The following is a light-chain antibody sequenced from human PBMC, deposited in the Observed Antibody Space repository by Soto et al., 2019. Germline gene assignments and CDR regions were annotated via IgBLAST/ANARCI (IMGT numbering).Light chain of an antibody. V-gene: IGLV1-40*01. CDR2: GNN. CDR1: SSNFGAGYA. CDR3: QSYDSSLSGSV. J-gene: IGLJ1*01. Sequence: QSVLTQPPSVSGSPGQSGTIACAWGSSNFGAGYAVQWYQQLPGTAPKLLIYGNNNRPSGVPDRFSGSKSGTSASLAITGLQAEDEADYYCQSYDSSLSGSVFGTGTKVTVL.